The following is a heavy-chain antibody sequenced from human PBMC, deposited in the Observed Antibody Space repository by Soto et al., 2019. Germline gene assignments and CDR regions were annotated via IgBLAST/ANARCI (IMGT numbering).Heavy chain of an antibody. CDR3: AKSLYGSGGDGMDV. CDR1: GGTFSSYA. V-gene: IGHV1-69*13. CDR2: IIPIFGTT. Sequence: GAAVKVSCKASGGTFSSYASSWVRQAPGQGLEWMGGIIPIFGTTNNAQKFQGRVTITADESTSTAYMELSSLRAEDTAVYDCAKSLYGSGGDGMDVWGQGTTVTVSS. J-gene: IGHJ6*02. D-gene: IGHD3-10*01.